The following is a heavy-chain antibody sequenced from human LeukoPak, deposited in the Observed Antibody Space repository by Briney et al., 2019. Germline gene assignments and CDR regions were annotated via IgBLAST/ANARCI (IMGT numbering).Heavy chain of an antibody. V-gene: IGHV3-73*01. CDR1: GFTFSGSD. D-gene: IGHD3-22*01. J-gene: IGHJ6*03. CDR2: IRSKANSYAT. Sequence: GGSLRLSCAASGFTFSGSDVHWVRQASGKGLEWVGRIRSKANSYATVYAASVKGRFTISRDDSKKTAYLQMKNLKTEDTAVYYCSRLQKESIIGSGYYRPVYDYYYMDVWGKGTTVTVSS. CDR3: SRLQKESIIGSGYYRPVYDYYYMDV.